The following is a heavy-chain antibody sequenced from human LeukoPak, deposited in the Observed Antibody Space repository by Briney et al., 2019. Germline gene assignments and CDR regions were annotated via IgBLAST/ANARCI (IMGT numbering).Heavy chain of an antibody. Sequence: PGRSLRLSCAASGFTFSSYAMHWVRQAPGNGLEWVAVISYDGSNKYYADSVKGRFTISRDNSKNTLYLQMNSLRAEDTAVYYCARELKFRDYYDSSGYYPRLDPWGQGTLVTVSS. J-gene: IGHJ5*02. CDR1: GFTFSSYA. D-gene: IGHD3-22*01. V-gene: IGHV3-30*04. CDR3: ARELKFRDYYDSSGYYPRLDP. CDR2: ISYDGSNK.